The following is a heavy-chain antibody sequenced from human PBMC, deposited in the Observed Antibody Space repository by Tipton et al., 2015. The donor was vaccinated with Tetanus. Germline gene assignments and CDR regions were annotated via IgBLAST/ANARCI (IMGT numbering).Heavy chain of an antibody. Sequence: QVQLVQCGAEVKKPGASVRVSCKASGYTFNRYGITWVRQAPGQGLKWMGWISPLSGHTNYANEVQDRVTMTTDTSTSTAYMELRSLRSDDTAVYYCARGASYGPDYYYGMDVWGQGTTVTVSS. D-gene: IGHD5-18*01. V-gene: IGHV1-18*01. CDR2: ISPLSGHT. CDR1: GYTFNRYG. J-gene: IGHJ6*02. CDR3: ARGASYGPDYYYGMDV.